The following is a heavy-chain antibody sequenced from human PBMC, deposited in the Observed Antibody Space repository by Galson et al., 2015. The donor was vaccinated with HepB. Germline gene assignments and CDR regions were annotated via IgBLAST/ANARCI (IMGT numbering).Heavy chain of an antibody. CDR3: ARPYSSGWYGAFDI. J-gene: IGHJ3*02. CDR2: IYYSGNT. D-gene: IGHD6-19*01. Sequence: PGLVKPSETLSLTCTVSGGSISSYYGSWIRQPPGKGLEWIGYIYYSGNTNYNPSLKSRVTISVDTSKNQFSLKLSSVTAADTAVYYCARPYSSGWYGAFDIWGQGTMVTVSS. V-gene: IGHV4-59*08. CDR1: GGSISSYY.